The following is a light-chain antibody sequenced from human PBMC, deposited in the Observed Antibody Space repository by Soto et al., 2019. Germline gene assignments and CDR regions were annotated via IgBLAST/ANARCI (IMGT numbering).Light chain of an antibody. CDR1: DGPVTSGHY. V-gene: IGLV7-46*01. CDR3: VLTYSGGRV. Sequence: QAVVTQAPSLTVSPGGTVTLTCGSSDGPVTSGHYPYWYQQRPGQVPRTLIYNTMNRQWWAPARFSGSLVGVKAALTLSGAQREDEADYYCVLTYSGGRVFGGGTKLTVL. CDR2: NTM. J-gene: IGLJ2*01.